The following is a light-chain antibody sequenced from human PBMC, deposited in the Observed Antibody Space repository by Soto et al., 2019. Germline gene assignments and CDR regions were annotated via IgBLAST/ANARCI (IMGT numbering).Light chain of an antibody. Sequence: QSVLTQPPSVSGAPGQRVTISCTGSSSNIGAGYAVHWYQQLPGTGPKLLIYNNAIRPSGVPDRFSGSRSGTSASLAITGLQAEDEADYYCQSHDNSLSGFYVFGPGTKVTVL. CDR3: QSHDNSLSGFYV. V-gene: IGLV1-40*01. CDR2: NNA. CDR1: SSNIGAGYA. J-gene: IGLJ1*01.